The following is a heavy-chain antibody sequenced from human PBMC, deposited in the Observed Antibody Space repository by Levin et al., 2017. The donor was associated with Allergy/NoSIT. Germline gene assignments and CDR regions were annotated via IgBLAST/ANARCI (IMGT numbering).Heavy chain of an antibody. Sequence: SGPTLVKPTQTLTLTCTFSGFSLSTSGVGVGWIRQPPGKALEWLALIYWNDDKRYSPSLKSRLTITKDTSKNQVVLTMTNMDPVDTATYYCAHSTDSSSWYRRGARYNWFDPWGQGTLVTVSS. CDR3: AHSTDSSSWYRRGARYNWFDP. D-gene: IGHD6-13*01. CDR1: GFSLSTSGVG. V-gene: IGHV2-5*01. J-gene: IGHJ5*02. CDR2: IYWNDDK.